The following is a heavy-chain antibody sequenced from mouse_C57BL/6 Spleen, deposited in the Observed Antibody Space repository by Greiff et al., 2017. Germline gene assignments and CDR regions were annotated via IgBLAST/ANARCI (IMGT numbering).Heavy chain of an antibody. CDR1: GYTFTSYW. J-gene: IGHJ3*01. CDR2: IHPNSGST. D-gene: IGHD1-1*02. CDR3: ARSGGKETWFAY. Sequence: QVQLQQSGAELVKPGASVKLSCKASGYTFTSYWMHWVKQRPGQGLEWIGMIHPNSGSTNYNEKFKSKATLTVDKSSSTAYMQLSSLTSEDSAVYYCARSGGKETWFAYWGQGTLVTVSA. V-gene: IGHV1-64*01.